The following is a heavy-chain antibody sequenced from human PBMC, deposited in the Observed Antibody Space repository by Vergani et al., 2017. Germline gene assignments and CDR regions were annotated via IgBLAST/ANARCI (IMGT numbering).Heavy chain of an antibody. CDR1: GFSLSTSGMC. V-gene: IGHV2-70*01. D-gene: IGHD3-3*01. CDR3: ARIKFDITIFGVVWQQIDY. Sequence: QVTLRESGPALVKPTQTLTLTCTFSGFSLSTSGMCVSWIRQPPGKALEWLALIDWDDDKYYSTSLKTRLTISKDTSKNQVVLTMTNMDPVDTATYYGARIKFDITIFGVVWQQIDYWGQGTLVTVSS. J-gene: IGHJ4*02. CDR2: IDWDDDK.